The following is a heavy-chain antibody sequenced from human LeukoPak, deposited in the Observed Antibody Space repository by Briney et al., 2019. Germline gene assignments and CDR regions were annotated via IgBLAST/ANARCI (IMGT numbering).Heavy chain of an antibody. Sequence: ASVKVSCKASGYTFTGYYMHWVRQAPGQGLEWMGWISAYNGNTNYAQKLQGRVTMTTDTSTSTAYMELRSLRSDDTAVYYCARVSFEWYGECDYWGQGTLVTVSS. V-gene: IGHV1-18*04. CDR2: ISAYNGNT. CDR3: ARVSFEWYGECDY. J-gene: IGHJ4*02. CDR1: GYTFTGYY. D-gene: IGHD3-10*01.